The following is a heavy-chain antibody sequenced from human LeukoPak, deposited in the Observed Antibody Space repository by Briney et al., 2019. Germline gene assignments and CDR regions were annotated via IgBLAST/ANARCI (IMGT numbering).Heavy chain of an antibody. D-gene: IGHD1-1*01. CDR2: IDPSDSYT. CDR1: GYRFPSYW. J-gene: IGHJ4*02. CDR3: ARYTTGAFDY. V-gene: IGHV5-10-1*01. Sequence: GESLKISFKGPGYRFPSYWITWVRQMPGNGLEWMGRIDPSDSYTNYSPSFQGHVTISADKSISTAYLQWSSLKASDIALYYCARYTTGAFDYWGQGTLVTVSS.